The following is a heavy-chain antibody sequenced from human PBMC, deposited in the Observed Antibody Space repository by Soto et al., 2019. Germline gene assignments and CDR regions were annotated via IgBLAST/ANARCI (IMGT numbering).Heavy chain of an antibody. J-gene: IGHJ6*03. CDR1: GFTFSSYA. D-gene: IGHD1-7*01. V-gene: IGHV3-23*01. Sequence: GGSLRLSCAASGFTFSSYAMSWVRQAPGKGLEWVSAISGSGGSTYYADSVKGRFTISRDNSKNTLYLQMNSLRAEDTAVYYCAKGASSYLELGPFNYGNYMDVWGKGTTVTVSS. CDR2: ISGSGGST. CDR3: AKGASSYLELGPFNYGNYMDV.